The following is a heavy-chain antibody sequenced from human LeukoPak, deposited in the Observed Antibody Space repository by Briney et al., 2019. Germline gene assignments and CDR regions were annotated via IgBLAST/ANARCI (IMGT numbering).Heavy chain of an antibody. CDR2: IKVDGSEK. Sequence: GGSLRLSCAASGFTFSNFWMSWVRQAPGKGLEWVANIKVDGSEKYYVDSVKGRFTISRDNAENSLYLQMNSLRAEDTAVYYCARKTGTTGEAFDYWGQGTQVAVSS. J-gene: IGHJ4*02. CDR3: ARKTGTTGEAFDY. V-gene: IGHV3-7*03. CDR1: GFTFSNFW. D-gene: IGHD1-1*01.